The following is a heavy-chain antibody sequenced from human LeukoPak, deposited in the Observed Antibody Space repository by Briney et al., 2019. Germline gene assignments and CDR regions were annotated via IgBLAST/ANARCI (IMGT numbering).Heavy chain of an antibody. D-gene: IGHD5-24*01. V-gene: IGHV3-11*04. CDR1: EFSVGSNY. CDR2: ISSSGSTI. J-gene: IGHJ4*02. Sequence: GGSLRLSCAASEFSVGSNYMSWIRQAPGKGLEWVSYISSSGSTIYYADSVKGRFTISRDNAKNSLYLQMNSLRAEDTAVYYCARDTSGQSGYWGQGTLVTVSS. CDR3: ARDTSGQSGY.